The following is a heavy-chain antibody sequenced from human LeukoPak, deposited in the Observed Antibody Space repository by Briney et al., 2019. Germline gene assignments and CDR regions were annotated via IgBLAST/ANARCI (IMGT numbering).Heavy chain of an antibody. V-gene: IGHV4-39*01. Sequence: SETLSLTCTVSGGSISSSSYYWGWIRQPPGKGLEWIGSIYYSGGTYYNPSLKSRVTISVDTSKNQFSLKLSSVTAADTAVYYCARPQGRYYYGMDVWGQGTTVTVSS. CDR2: IYYSGGT. D-gene: IGHD6-25*01. CDR3: ARPQGRYYYGMDV. CDR1: GGSISSSSYY. J-gene: IGHJ6*02.